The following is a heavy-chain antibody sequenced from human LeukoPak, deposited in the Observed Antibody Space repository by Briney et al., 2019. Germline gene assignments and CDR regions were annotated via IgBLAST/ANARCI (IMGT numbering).Heavy chain of an antibody. CDR2: TSGDGITT. CDR3: ARDHVYGGADY. Sequence: GGSLRLSCAAPGFTFHNYAIHWVRQAPGKGLEWVSLTSGDGITTYFADSVKGRFTISRDNSKSSLFLQMNSLRTEDTALYYCARDHVYGGADYWGQGTLVTVSS. V-gene: IGHV3-43*02. CDR1: GFTFHNYA. J-gene: IGHJ4*02. D-gene: IGHD5/OR15-5a*01.